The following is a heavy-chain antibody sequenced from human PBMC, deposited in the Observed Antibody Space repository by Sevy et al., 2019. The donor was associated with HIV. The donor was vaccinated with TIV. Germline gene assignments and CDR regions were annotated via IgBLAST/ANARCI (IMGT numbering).Heavy chain of an antibody. CDR2: ISYDGSNK. V-gene: IGHV3-30*18. CDR3: AKIPIAVADYYYGMDV. J-gene: IGHJ6*02. Sequence: GGSLRLSCAASGFTFSSYGMHRVRQAPCKGLEWVAVISYDGSNKYYADSVKGRFTISRDNSKNTLYLQMNSLRAEDTAVYYCAKIPIAVADYYYGMDVWGQGTTVTVSS. D-gene: IGHD6-19*01. CDR1: GFTFSSYG.